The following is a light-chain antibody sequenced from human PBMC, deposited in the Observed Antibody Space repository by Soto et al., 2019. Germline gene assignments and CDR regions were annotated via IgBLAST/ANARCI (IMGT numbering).Light chain of an antibody. V-gene: IGKV3-11*01. CDR2: DAS. CDR1: QSVSSY. CDR3: QQYNSWPPIT. Sequence: EIVLTQSPATLSLSPGERATLSCRASQSVSSYLAWYQQKPGQAPRLLIYDASNRATGIPARFSGGGSGTEFTLTISSLQSEDFVVYYCQQYNSWPPITFGQGTRLEI. J-gene: IGKJ5*01.